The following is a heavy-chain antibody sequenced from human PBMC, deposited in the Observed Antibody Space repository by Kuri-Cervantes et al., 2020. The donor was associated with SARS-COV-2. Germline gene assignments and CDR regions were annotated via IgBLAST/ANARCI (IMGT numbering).Heavy chain of an antibody. V-gene: IGHV3-23*01. CDR1: GFTFSSYG. J-gene: IGHJ6*03. CDR2: ISGSGGST. Sequence: GESLKISCAASGFTFSSYGMHWVRQAPGKGLEWVSAISGSGGSTYYADSVKGRFTISRDNSKNTLYLQMNSLRAEDTAVYYCAKHAVPATHYHYYYMDVWGKGTTVTVSS. D-gene: IGHD2-2*01. CDR3: AKHAVPATHYHYYYMDV.